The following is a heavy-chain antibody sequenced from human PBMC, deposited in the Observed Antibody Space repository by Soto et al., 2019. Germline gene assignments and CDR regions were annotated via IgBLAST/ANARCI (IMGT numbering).Heavy chain of an antibody. V-gene: IGHV6-1*01. D-gene: IGHD6-13*01. CDR1: GDSVSSNSAA. CDR2: TYYRSKWSN. CDR3: ARVSIAAAGNPFPDY. Sequence: SQTLSLTCAISGDSVSSNSAAWNWIRQSPSRGLEWLGRTYYRSKWSNDYAVSVKSRITINPDTSKNQFSLQLNSVTPEDTAVYYCARVSIAAAGNPFPDYWGQGTLVTVSS. J-gene: IGHJ4*02.